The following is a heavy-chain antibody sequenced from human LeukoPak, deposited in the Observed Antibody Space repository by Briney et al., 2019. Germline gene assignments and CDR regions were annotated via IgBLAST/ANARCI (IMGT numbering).Heavy chain of an antibody. V-gene: IGHV4-59*01. CDR1: GGSLSNYY. J-gene: IGHJ4*02. Sequence: SETLSLTCTVSGGSLSNYYWNWIRQPPGKGREWMGHLYYSANTNYNPSLKSRITISVDTSKTQFSLELRSVTAADTAIYYCARGSVYGFKYWGQGTLVTVSS. CDR3: ARGSVYGFKY. CDR2: LYYSANT. D-gene: IGHD3-10*01.